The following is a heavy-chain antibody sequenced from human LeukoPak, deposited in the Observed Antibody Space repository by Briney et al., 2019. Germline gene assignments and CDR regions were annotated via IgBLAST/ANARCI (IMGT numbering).Heavy chain of an antibody. Sequence: SETLSLTCTVSGGSISSYYWSWIRQPPGKGLEWIGEINHSGSPNYNPSLKSRVTISVDTSKNQFSLKLSSVTAADTAVYYCARASRGGGYYYGMDVWGQGTTVTVSS. D-gene: IGHD2-15*01. CDR1: GGSISSYY. V-gene: IGHV4-34*01. CDR3: ARASRGGGYYYGMDV. CDR2: INHSGSP. J-gene: IGHJ6*02.